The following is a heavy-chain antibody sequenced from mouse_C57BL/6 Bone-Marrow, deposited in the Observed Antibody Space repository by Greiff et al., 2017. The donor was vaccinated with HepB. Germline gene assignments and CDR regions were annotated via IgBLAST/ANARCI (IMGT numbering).Heavy chain of an antibody. D-gene: IGHD1-1*01. CDR3: ALTTVVAKGGDYAMDY. J-gene: IGHJ4*01. Sequence: EVQLQESGPELVKPGDSVKISCKASGYSFTGYFMNWVMQSHGKSLEWIGRINPYNGDTFYNQKFKGKATLTVDKSSSTAHMELRSLTSEDSAVYYCALTTVVAKGGDYAMDYWGQGTSVTVSS. V-gene: IGHV1-20*01. CDR2: INPYNGDT. CDR1: GYSFTGYF.